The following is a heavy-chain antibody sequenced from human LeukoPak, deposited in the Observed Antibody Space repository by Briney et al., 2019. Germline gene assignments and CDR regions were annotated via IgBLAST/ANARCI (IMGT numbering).Heavy chain of an antibody. D-gene: IGHD5-24*01. J-gene: IGHJ6*02. CDR2: IYYSGST. CDR3: ASGNRDGYNYYYYYGMDV. Sequence: SETLSLTCTVSGGSVSSYYWSWIRQPPGKGLEWIGYIYYSGSTNYNPSLKSRVTISVDTSKNQFSLKLSSVTAADTAVYYCASGNRDGYNYYYYYGMDVWGQGTTVTVSS. V-gene: IGHV4-59*08. CDR1: GGSVSSYY.